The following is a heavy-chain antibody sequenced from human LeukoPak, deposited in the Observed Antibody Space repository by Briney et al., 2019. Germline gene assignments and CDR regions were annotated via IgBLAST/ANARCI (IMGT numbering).Heavy chain of an antibody. D-gene: IGHD1-26*01. CDR1: GYTFTSYG. J-gene: IGHJ6*02. V-gene: IGHV1-18*01. CDR2: ISAYNGNT. CDR3: ARDGRPEWELSYYYYGMDV. Sequence: AAVKVSCKASGYTFTSYGISWLRQAPGQGLEWMGWISAYNGNTNYAQKLQGRVTMTTDTSTSTAYMELRSLRSHDTAVYYCARDGRPEWELSYYYYGMDVWGLGTTVTVSS.